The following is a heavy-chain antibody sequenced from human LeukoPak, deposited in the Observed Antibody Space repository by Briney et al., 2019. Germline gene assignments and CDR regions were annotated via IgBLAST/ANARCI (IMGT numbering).Heavy chain of an antibody. V-gene: IGHV4-4*07. Sequence: ASETLSLTCTVSGGSISSYYWSWIRQPAGKGLEWIGRIYTSGSTNYNPSLKSRVTMSVDTSKNQFSLKLSSVTAADTAVYYCAGGLDYYDSSGYRTFDYWGQGTLVTVSS. CDR1: GGSISSYY. CDR2: IYTSGST. J-gene: IGHJ4*02. D-gene: IGHD3-22*01. CDR3: AGGLDYYDSSGYRTFDY.